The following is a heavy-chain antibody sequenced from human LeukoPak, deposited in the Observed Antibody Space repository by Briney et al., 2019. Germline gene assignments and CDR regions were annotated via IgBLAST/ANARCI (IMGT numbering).Heavy chain of an antibody. V-gene: IGHV3-30*18. CDR2: ISHDGSNK. CDR3: AKEQRVYGSGSYYRGGFDY. Sequence: GGSLRLSCAASGFTFSSYGMHWVRQAPGKGLEWVAVISHDGSNKYYADSVKGRFTISRDNSKNTLYLQMNSLRAEDTAVYYGAKEQRVYGSGSYYRGGFDYWGQGTLVTVSS. J-gene: IGHJ4*02. CDR1: GFTFSSYG. D-gene: IGHD3-10*01.